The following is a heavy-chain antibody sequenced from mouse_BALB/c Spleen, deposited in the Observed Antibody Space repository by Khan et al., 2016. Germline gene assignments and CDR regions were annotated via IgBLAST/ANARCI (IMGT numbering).Heavy chain of an antibody. V-gene: IGHV2-9*02. CDR3: ARDDHDYVAWFAA. D-gene: IGHD2-4*01. Sequence: QVQLKESGPGLVAPSQSLSITCTVTGFSLTNPGVHWVRQPPGKGLDWLGVIWACGSTDYTSALLSGLSITKDNSQNIVVLESNRLQTDDTAMYYCARDDHDYVAWFAAWGQGTLVTVSA. CDR2: IWACGST. J-gene: IGHJ3*01. CDR1: GFSLTNPG.